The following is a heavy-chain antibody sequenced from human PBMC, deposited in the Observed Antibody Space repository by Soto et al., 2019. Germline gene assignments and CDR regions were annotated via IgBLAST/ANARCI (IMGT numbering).Heavy chain of an antibody. CDR3: ARGPCGGDCYSGWFDP. D-gene: IGHD2-21*02. Sequence: QLQLQESGSGLVKPSQTLSLTCAVSGGSISSGGYSWSWIRQPPGKGLEWIGYIYHSGSTYYNPSLKSRVTISVDRSKNQFSLKLSSVTAADTAVYYCARGPCGGDCYSGWFDPWGQGTLVTVSS. CDR2: IYHSGST. J-gene: IGHJ5*02. V-gene: IGHV4-30-2*01. CDR1: GGSISSGGYS.